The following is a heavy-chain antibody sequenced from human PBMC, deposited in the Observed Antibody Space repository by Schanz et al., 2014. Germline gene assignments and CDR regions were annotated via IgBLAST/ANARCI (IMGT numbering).Heavy chain of an antibody. CDR2: ISASGGTT. CDR3: VRDSIFAFDY. V-gene: IGHV3-23*01. J-gene: IGHJ4*02. Sequence: EVQLLESGGGLVQPGGSLRLSCAASGFTFSADAMTWVRQVPGKGLEWVSAISASGGTTYYADSVKGRFTMSRDNAKISVFLQMNNLRAEYTAVCYCVRDSIFAFDYWGQGTLVTVSS. CDR1: GFTFSADA. D-gene: IGHD3-3*02.